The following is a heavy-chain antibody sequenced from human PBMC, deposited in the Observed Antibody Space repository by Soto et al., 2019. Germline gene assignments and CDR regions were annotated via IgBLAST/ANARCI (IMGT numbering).Heavy chain of an antibody. CDR3: VRGPYGDYDS. D-gene: IGHD4-17*01. CDR1: GFTFSAYT. CDR2: LDPSSTYI. V-gene: IGHV3-21*02. J-gene: IGHJ5*01. Sequence: EVQLVESGGGLVKPGGSLRLSCAASGFTFSAYTMNWVRQAPGKGLEWVSSLDPSSTYIYYADSVKGRFTLSRDNAKNSLFLRLISLRDDDTALYSCVRGPYGDYDSWGQGTLVTVSS.